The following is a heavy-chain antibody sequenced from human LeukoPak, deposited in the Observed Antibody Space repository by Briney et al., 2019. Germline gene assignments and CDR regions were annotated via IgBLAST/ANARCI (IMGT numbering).Heavy chain of an antibody. CDR1: GGSISSYY. V-gene: IGHV4-59*08. D-gene: IGHD1-1*01. Sequence: SGTLSLTCTASGGSISSYYWSWIRQPPGKGLEWIGYIYYSGSTNYNPSLKSRVTISVDTSKNQFSLKLSSVTAADTAVYYCARRDRLEPLDVWGQGTTVTVSS. CDR3: ARRDRLEPLDV. CDR2: IYYSGST. J-gene: IGHJ6*02.